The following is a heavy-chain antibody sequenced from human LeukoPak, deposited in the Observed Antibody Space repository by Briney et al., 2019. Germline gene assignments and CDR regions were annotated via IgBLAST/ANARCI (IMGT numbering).Heavy chain of an antibody. CDR1: GYTFTNYW. Sequence: GESLKISCKGSGYTFTNYWIGWVRPMPGKCLDWMGIIYPADSDPRYSPSVQGHVTISADKSNSTAYLQWSRLKASDSAMYYCARKVVRGEGDYWGQGTLVTVSS. V-gene: IGHV5-51*01. D-gene: IGHD3-10*01. CDR2: IYPADSDP. J-gene: IGHJ4*02. CDR3: ARKVVRGEGDY.